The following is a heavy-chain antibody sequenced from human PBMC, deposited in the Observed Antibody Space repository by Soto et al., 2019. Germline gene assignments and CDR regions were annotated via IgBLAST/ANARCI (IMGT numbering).Heavy chain of an antibody. CDR1: GGSISSYY. D-gene: IGHD5-18*01. J-gene: IGHJ4*02. Sequence: QVQLQESGPGLVKPSKTLSLTCTVSGGSISSYYWSWIRQPPGKGLEWIGYIYYSGSTNYNPSLKSRVTISVDTSKNQFSLKLSSVTAADTAVYYCARGDTAMVGWGQGTLVTVSS. CDR3: ARGDTAMVG. CDR2: IYYSGST. V-gene: IGHV4-59*01.